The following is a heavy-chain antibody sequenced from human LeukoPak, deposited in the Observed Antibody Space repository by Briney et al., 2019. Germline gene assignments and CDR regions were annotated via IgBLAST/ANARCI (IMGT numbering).Heavy chain of an antibody. V-gene: IGHV1-2*02. CDR1: GYIFTAYY. D-gene: IGHD3-16*01. Sequence: ASGKVACKASGYIFTAYYIHWVRQAPGQGLEWMGWISPSSGGTNYAQKFQGRVTMTRDTSISTAYMELSGLTSDDTAVYYCARVTLGIWGQGTLVTVSS. CDR3: ARVTLGI. J-gene: IGHJ4*02. CDR2: ISPSSGGT.